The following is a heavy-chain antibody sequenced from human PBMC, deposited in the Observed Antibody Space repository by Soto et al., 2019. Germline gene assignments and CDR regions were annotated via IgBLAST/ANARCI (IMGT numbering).Heavy chain of an antibody. CDR3: ARGAAVGDYVWGSYRYTRDY. V-gene: IGHV1-8*01. J-gene: IGHJ4*02. Sequence: QVQLVQSGAEVKKPGASVKVSCKASGYTFTSYDINWVRQATGQGLEWMGWMNPNSGNTGYAQKFQGRVTMTRNTFISTAYMELSSLRSEDPAVYYCARGAAVGDYVWGSYRYTRDYWGQGTLVTVSS. CDR1: GYTFTSYD. CDR2: MNPNSGNT. D-gene: IGHD3-16*02.